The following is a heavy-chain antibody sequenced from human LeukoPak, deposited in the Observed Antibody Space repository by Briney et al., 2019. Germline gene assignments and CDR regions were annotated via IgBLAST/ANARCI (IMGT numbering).Heavy chain of an antibody. Sequence: GGSLTLSCAASGFTFSNHYMSWIRQAPAQGQEWVSYITSSDSGGFYADSVKGGFTISRDNAKNSLYLQMNSLGVEDTAVYYCARDGDTTSKVDYLGQGTLVTVSS. CDR1: GFTFSNHY. D-gene: IGHD4-11*01. CDR3: ARDGDTTSKVDY. CDR2: ITSSDSGG. J-gene: IGHJ4*02. V-gene: IGHV3-11*01.